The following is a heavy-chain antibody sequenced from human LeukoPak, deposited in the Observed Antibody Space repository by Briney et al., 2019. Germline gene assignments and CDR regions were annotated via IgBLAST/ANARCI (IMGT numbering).Heavy chain of an antibody. CDR2: MKQDESEK. CDR1: GFTFSKYW. Sequence: GSLRLSCAASGFTFSKYWMTWVRQAPGKGLEWVANMKQDESEKYYVDSVEGRFTIPKDNAKNSLYLQMNSLRVEDMAVYYCATSSWNDGDGVFDHWGQGTLVTVSS. V-gene: IGHV3-7*01. J-gene: IGHJ4*02. CDR3: ATSSWNDGDGVFDH. D-gene: IGHD1-1*01.